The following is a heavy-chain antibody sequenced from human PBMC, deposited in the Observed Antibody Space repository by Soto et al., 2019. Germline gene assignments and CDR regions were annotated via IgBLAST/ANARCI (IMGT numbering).Heavy chain of an antibody. D-gene: IGHD1-1*01. CDR3: ARRYGYSFDY. CDR2: IYNSGRT. J-gene: IGHJ4*02. CDR1: GGSISSSY. Sequence: QVQLQESGPGLVKPSETLSLTCTVSGGSISSSYWSWIRQPPGKGLEWIGYIYNSGRTNYNPSLKSRVTISVDTSKNQFSLKLSSVTAADTAVYYCARRYGYSFDYWGQGTLVTVSS. V-gene: IGHV4-59*08.